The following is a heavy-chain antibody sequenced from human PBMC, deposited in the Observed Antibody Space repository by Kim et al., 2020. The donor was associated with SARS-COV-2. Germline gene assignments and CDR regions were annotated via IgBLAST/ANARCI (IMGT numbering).Heavy chain of an antibody. CDR2: YTSGRT. J-gene: IGHJ4*02. Sequence: YTSGRTNYKPALQGRVTMSVDMSKNQFALKLSSVTAADTAVYYCASALGHWGQGTLVTVSS. D-gene: IGHD3-16*02. CDR3: ASALGH. V-gene: IGHV4-4*07.